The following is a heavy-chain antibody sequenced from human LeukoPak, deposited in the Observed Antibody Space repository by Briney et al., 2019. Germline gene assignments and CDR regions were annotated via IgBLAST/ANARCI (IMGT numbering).Heavy chain of an antibody. CDR3: ARSTYYDFWSGPFDY. V-gene: IGHV3-21*01. Sequence: GGSLRLSCAASGFTFSSYSMSWVRQAPGKGLEWVSSISSSSSYIYYADSVKGRFTISRDNAKNSLYLQMNSLRAEDTAVYYCARSTYYDFWSGPFDYWGQGTLVTVSS. J-gene: IGHJ4*02. D-gene: IGHD3-3*01. CDR2: ISSSSSYI. CDR1: GFTFSSYS.